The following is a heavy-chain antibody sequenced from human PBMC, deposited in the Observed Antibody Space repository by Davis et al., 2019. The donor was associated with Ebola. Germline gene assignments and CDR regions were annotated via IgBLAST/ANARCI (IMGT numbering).Heavy chain of an antibody. Sequence: GGSLRLSCVAFGFTFSSYSMNWVRQAPGKGLEWVAVISFHEINKGYADSVKGRFTISRDNSKNTLYLQMNSLRAEDTAVYYCARATHFWSYYYYYGMDVWGQGTTVTVSS. CDR2: ISFHEINK. V-gene: IGHV3-30*03. J-gene: IGHJ6*02. CDR1: GFTFSSYS. CDR3: ARATHFWSYYYYYGMDV. D-gene: IGHD3-3*02.